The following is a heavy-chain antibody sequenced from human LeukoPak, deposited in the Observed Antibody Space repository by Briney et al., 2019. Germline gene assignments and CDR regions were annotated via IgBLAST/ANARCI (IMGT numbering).Heavy chain of an antibody. D-gene: IGHD3-9*01. J-gene: IGHJ4*02. CDR2: IKSKTDGGTT. CDR1: GFTFSNAW. CDR3: TTAIDWSYYFDY. Sequence: GGSLRLSCAASGFTFSNAWTSWVRQAPGKGLEWVGRIKSKTDGGTTDYAAPVKGRFTISRDDSKNTLYLQMNSLKTEDTAVYYCTTAIDWSYYFDYWGQGTLVTVSS. V-gene: IGHV3-15*01.